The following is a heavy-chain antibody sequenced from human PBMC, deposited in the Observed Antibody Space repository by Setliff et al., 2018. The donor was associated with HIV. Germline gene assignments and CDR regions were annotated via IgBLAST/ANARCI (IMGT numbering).Heavy chain of an antibody. CDR3: ARQGAGYSDDY. Sequence: SETLSLTCTVSGGSISSGNYYWSWIRQPAGKGLEWIGRIYTSGSTNYNPSLKSRVTISVDTSRNQFSLKLSSVTAADTAVYYCARQGAGYSDDYWGQGTLVTVSS. CDR1: GGSISSGNYY. CDR2: IYTSGST. D-gene: IGHD5-18*01. V-gene: IGHV4-61*02. J-gene: IGHJ4*02.